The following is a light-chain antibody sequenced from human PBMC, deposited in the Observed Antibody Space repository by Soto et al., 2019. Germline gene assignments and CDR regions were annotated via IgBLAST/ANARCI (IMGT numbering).Light chain of an antibody. V-gene: IGLV2-14*03. CDR3: SSYTTSSPLGV. Sequence: QSALTQPASVSGSPGQSITISCTGTSSDVGGYEYVSWYQQHPGKAPKRIIYDVSDRPSGVSNRFSGSKSGNTASLAVSGLQAEDEADYYCSSYTTSSPLGVFGTGTKVTV. J-gene: IGLJ1*01. CDR2: DVS. CDR1: SSDVGGYEY.